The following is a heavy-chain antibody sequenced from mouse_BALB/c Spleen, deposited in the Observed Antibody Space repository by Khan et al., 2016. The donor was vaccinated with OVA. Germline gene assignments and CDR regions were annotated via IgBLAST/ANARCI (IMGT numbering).Heavy chain of an antibody. CDR1: GYTFTSYV. CDR3: APGGTYDVSFAY. J-gene: IGHJ3*01. CDR2: IYPFNDDT. V-gene: IGHV1S136*01. Sequence: EVQLQQSGPELVKPGASVKMSCKASGYTFTSYVMHWVKQKPGLGLEWIGYIYPFNDDTKSNEKFKGKATLTSDKSSSTAYMELISLTSEDSAVYFWAPGGTYDVSFAYWGQGTLVTVSA. D-gene: IGHD1-1*02.